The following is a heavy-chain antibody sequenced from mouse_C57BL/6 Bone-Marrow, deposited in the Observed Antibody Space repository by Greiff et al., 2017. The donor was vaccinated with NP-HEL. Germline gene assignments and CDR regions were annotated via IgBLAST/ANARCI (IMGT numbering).Heavy chain of an antibody. CDR1: GYTFTSYW. Sequence: QVQLQQSGAELVKPGASVKLSCKASGYTFTSYWMHWVKQRPGRGPEWIGRIDPNSGGTKYNEKFKSKATLTVDKPSSTAYMQLSSLTSEDSAVYYCASHSNLLYWYFDVWGTGTTVTVSS. CDR2: IDPNSGGT. D-gene: IGHD2-5*01. V-gene: IGHV1-72*01. J-gene: IGHJ1*03. CDR3: ASHSNLLYWYFDV.